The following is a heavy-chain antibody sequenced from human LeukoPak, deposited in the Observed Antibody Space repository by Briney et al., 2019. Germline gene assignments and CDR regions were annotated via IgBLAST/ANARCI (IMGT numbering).Heavy chain of an antibody. CDR1: GYTFTSYG. D-gene: IGHD6-6*01. CDR2: ISTYNGNT. J-gene: IGHJ3*02. CDR3: ARASELVRAFDI. V-gene: IGHV1-18*01. Sequence: ASVKVSCKASGYTFTSYGTSWVRQAPGQGLEWMGWISTYNGNTNYAQKFLGRVTMTTDTSTITAYMELRSLRSDDTAVYYCARASELVRAFDIWGQGTMVTVSS.